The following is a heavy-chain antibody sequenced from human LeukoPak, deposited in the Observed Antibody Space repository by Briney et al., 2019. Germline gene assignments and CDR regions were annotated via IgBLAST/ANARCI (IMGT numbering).Heavy chain of an antibody. CDR1: GYTFTSYG. J-gene: IGHJ4*02. Sequence: ASVKVSCKASGYTFTSYGISWVRQAPGQGLEWVGWISTYNGNTDSAQKFQGRVTMTTDTSTSTAYMDLRSLRSDDTAVYYCATFSYGGSEEDFDYWGQGTLVTVSS. CDR3: ATFSYGGSEEDFDY. D-gene: IGHD5-12*01. V-gene: IGHV1-18*01. CDR2: ISTYNGNT.